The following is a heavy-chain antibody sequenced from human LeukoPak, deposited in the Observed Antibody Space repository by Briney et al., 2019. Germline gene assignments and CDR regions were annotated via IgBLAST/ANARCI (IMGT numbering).Heavy chain of an antibody. V-gene: IGHV4-39*01. J-gene: IGHJ4*02. CDR3: ATGPMMVRSLY. D-gene: IGHD3-10*01. CDR1: GGSISNSY. Sequence: SETLSLTCTVPGGSISNSYCGWIRQPPGKGLEWIGSMHYSGGTRYNPSLNSRVTISVDTSQNQFSLKLSSVTAADTAVYYCATGPMMVRSLYWGQGTLVTVSA. CDR2: MHYSGGT.